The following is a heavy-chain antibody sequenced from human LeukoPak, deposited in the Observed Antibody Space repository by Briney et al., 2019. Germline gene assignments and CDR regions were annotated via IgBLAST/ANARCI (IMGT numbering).Heavy chain of an antibody. D-gene: IGHD4-17*01. V-gene: IGHV3-23*01. Sequence: PGGSLRLSCVASGFTFTDYAINWVRQSPGKGLEWVSGISGSATRTHYSDSVKGRFTISRDNSKNTVFLHMDSLSAEDSALYYCAKDWRTTVTTAAWFLDLWGRGTLVTVSS. CDR2: ISGSATRT. J-gene: IGHJ2*01. CDR3: AKDWRTTVTTAAWFLDL. CDR1: GFTFTDYA.